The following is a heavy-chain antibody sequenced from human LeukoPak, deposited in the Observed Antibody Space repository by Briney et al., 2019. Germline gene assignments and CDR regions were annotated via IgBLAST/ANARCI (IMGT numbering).Heavy chain of an antibody. CDR1: GFTFSSYA. Sequence: GGSLRLSCAASGFTFSSYAMSWVRQAPGKGLEWVANIKEDGSEKHYVDSVKGRFTMSRDNAKNSLYLQMNSLRAEDTAVYYCARWRGSWSFDSWGQGTLVTVSS. V-gene: IGHV3-7*01. CDR3: ARWRGSWSFDS. J-gene: IGHJ4*02. CDR2: IKEDGSEK. D-gene: IGHD2-15*01.